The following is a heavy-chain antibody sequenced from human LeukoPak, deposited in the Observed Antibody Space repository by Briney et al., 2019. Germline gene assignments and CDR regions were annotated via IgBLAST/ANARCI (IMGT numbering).Heavy chain of an antibody. Sequence: PGGSLRLSCAASGFTFSSYAMHWVRQAPGKGLEWVALISYDGSNKYSADSVKGRFTIPRDNSKNTLYLQMNSLRAEDTAVYYCARVGYSSSWYWTLGYWGQGTLVTVSS. CDR3: ARVGYSSSWYWTLGY. D-gene: IGHD6-13*01. J-gene: IGHJ4*02. CDR2: ISYDGSNK. V-gene: IGHV3-30*04. CDR1: GFTFSSYA.